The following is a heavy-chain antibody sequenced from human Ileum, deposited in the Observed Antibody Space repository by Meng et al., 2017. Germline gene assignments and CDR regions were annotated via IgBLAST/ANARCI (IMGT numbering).Heavy chain of an antibody. CDR2: TYSSGTT. D-gene: IGHD2-2*02. J-gene: IGHJ4*02. V-gene: IGHV4-59*08. CDR1: GGSIRGSD. Sequence: QAQLQVSGPGRVKASETLALTCTVLGGSIRGSDWSWIRQVPGKGLEWIGYTYSSGTTNYNPSLRGRVTMSVDTSRAQFSLKLTSVTAADTAIYYCARGKAIPDFWGQGTLVTVSS. CDR3: ARGKAIPDF.